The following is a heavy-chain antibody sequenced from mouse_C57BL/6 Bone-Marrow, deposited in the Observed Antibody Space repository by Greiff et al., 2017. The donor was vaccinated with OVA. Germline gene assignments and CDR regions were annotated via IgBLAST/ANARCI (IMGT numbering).Heavy chain of an antibody. J-gene: IGHJ2*01. CDR3: ARGAY. CDR2: IYPGDGDI. V-gene: IGHV1-80*01. CDR1: GYAFSNSW. Sequence: QVQLQQSGAELVKPGASVKISCKASGYAFSNSWMNWVKQRPGKGLEWIGQIYPGDGDINYNGKFKGKATLTADKSSSTAYMQFSSLTSEDSAVYFCARGAYWGQGTTLTVSS.